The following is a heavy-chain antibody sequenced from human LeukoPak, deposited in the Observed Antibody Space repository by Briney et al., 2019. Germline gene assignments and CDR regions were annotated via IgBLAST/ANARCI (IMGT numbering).Heavy chain of an antibody. D-gene: IGHD3-22*01. J-gene: IGHJ4*02. CDR1: GFTFSSYA. CDR3: AKGSYYDSSGSFYFDY. V-gene: IGHV3-23*01. CDR2: ISGSGDNT. Sequence: GGSVRLPCAASGFTFSSYAMSWVRQAPGKGLEWVSGISGSGDNTYYADSVKGRFTISRDNSKNTPYVQVNSLGTEDTAAYYCAKGSYYDSSGSFYFDYWGQGTLVTVSS.